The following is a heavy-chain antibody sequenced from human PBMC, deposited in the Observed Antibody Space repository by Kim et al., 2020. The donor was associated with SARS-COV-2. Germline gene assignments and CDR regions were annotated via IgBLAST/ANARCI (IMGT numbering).Heavy chain of an antibody. CDR3: ARDRGWYCSGGSCLFDP. Sequence: ASVKVSCKASGYTFTSYAMNWVRQAPGQGLEWMGWINTNTGNPTYAQGFTGRFVSSLDTSVSTAYLQISSLKAEDTAVYYCARDRGWYCSGGSCLFDPWGQGTLVTVSS. CDR2: INTNTGNP. CDR1: GYTFTSYA. J-gene: IGHJ5*02. D-gene: IGHD2-15*01. V-gene: IGHV7-4-1*02.